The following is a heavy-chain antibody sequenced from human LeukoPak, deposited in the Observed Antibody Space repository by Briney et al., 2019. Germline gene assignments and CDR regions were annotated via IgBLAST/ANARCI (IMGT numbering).Heavy chain of an antibody. Sequence: GGSLRLSYAASGFTFSSYWMHWVRQAPGKGLAWVSRINTDGSNTIYAGSVKGRFTFSRDNAKNTLYLQMDSLRVEDTAVYYCVRPTQGYYDYWGQGTLVTVSS. J-gene: IGHJ4*02. V-gene: IGHV3-74*01. CDR3: VRPTQGYYDY. CDR1: GFTFSSYW. CDR2: INTDGSNT.